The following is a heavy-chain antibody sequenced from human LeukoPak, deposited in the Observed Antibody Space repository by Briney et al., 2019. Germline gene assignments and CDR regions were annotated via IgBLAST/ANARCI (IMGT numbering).Heavy chain of an antibody. J-gene: IGHJ4*02. CDR3: ARERDDYYFDF. CDR1: GFTFSNYA. D-gene: IGHD3-3*01. CDR2: ITNNGVST. Sequence: GGSLRLSCSASGFTFSNYALAWVRQAPGKGLEYVSVITNNGVSTYYADSVKGRFTISRDNSKSTLYLQMSSLRAEDTAVYYCARERDDYYFDFWGQGTLVTVSS. V-gene: IGHV3-64D*09.